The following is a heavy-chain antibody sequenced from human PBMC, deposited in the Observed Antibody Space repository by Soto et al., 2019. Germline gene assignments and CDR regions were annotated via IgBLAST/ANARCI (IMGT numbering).Heavy chain of an antibody. CDR1: GASVNTGDYY. J-gene: IGHJ1*01. CDR3: VGTGTTDDF. D-gene: IGHD1-7*01. Sequence: VQLQGSGPGLLKPSQTLSLTCTVSGASVNTGDYYWSYIRQPPGKGLEWLGYIFYSGDTYYNPFLKSRATISLNTSRNQFSLTPTSVTDADTALYYCVGTGTTDDFWGQGTLVTVSS. V-gene: IGHV4-30-4*01. CDR2: IFYSGDT.